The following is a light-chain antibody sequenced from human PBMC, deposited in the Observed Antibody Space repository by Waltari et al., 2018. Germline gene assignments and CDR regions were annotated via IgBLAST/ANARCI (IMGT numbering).Light chain of an antibody. CDR2: YDD. CDR1: NSNIGKNA. CDR3: AAWDGGLNGPI. V-gene: IGLV1-36*01. J-gene: IGLJ2*01. Sequence: QSVLTQPPSVSGVPRQRVPISCSGSNSNIGKNAVNWYQQFPGKAPKLLIYYDDMLPSGVSDRFSGSKSGTSASLAISGLQSEDEADYFCAAWDGGLNGPIFGGGTKLTVL.